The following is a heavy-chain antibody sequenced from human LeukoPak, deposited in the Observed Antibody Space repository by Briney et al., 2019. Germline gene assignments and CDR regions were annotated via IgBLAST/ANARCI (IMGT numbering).Heavy chain of an antibody. Sequence: SETLSLPCTVSGGSISSSSYYWGWIRQPPGKGLEWIGSIYYSGSTYYNPSLKSRVTISVYTSKNQFSLKLSSVTAADTAVYYCARQLGYCSSTSCYADKVDYWGQGTLVTVSS. CDR1: GGSISSSSYY. CDR2: IYYSGST. D-gene: IGHD2-2*01. J-gene: IGHJ4*02. CDR3: ARQLGYCSSTSCYADKVDY. V-gene: IGHV4-39*01.